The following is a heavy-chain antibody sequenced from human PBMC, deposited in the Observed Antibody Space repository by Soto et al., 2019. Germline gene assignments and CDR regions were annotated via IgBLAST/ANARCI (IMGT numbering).Heavy chain of an antibody. CDR3: AKDCTGGSCYDY. Sequence: GGSLRLSCAASGFTFNNYAMSWVRQAPGKGLEWVSFISGSGGSTYYADSVKGRFTTSRDNSKNTLFLQMNSLRAEDTAVYYCAKDCTGGSCYDYWGQGTLVTVSS. J-gene: IGHJ4*02. CDR1: GFTFNNYA. V-gene: IGHV3-23*01. CDR2: ISGSGGST. D-gene: IGHD2-15*01.